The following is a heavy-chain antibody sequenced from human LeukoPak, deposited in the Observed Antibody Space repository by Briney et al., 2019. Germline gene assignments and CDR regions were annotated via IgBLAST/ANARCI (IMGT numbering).Heavy chain of an antibody. V-gene: IGHV3-7*03. Sequence: TGGSLRLSCAASGFTFSSYWMSWVRQAPGKGLEWVANIKQDGSEKYYVDSVKGRFTISRDNAKNSLYLQMNSLRAEDTAVYYCAGDYYGSGRYYPIRWDYYGMDVWGKGTTVTVSS. CDR3: AGDYYGSGRYYPIRWDYYGMDV. D-gene: IGHD3-10*01. J-gene: IGHJ6*04. CDR1: GFTFSSYW. CDR2: IKQDGSEK.